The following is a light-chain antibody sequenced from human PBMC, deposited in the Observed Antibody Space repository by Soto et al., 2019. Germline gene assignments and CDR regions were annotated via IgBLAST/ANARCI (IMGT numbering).Light chain of an antibody. J-gene: IGKJ1*01. CDR3: QQYNDSPWT. CDR1: QSVSTSC. CDR2: GTS. Sequence: EIVLTQSPDTLSLSPGERATLSCRASQSVSTSCLAWYQQRPGQAPRLLIYGTSGRATDIPDRFSGSESGTDFTLTISRLEPEDVAVYFCQQYNDSPWTVGQGTKVEIK. V-gene: IGKV3-20*01.